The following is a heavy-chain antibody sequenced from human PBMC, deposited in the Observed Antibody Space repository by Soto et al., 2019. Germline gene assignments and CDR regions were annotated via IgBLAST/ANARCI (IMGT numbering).Heavy chain of an antibody. Sequence: ASVKVSCKASGYSFTDYHIHWVRQAPGQGLEWLGRINPKSGGTSTAQKFQGWVTMTTDTSISTASMELTRLTSDDTAIYYCARGDSTDCSNGVCSFFPNHDMEVWGQGTTDIGSS. J-gene: IGHJ6*01. D-gene: IGHD2-8*01. CDR2: INPKSGGT. CDR3: ARGDSTDCSNGVCSFFPNHDMEV. V-gene: IGHV1-2*04. CDR1: GYSFTDYH.